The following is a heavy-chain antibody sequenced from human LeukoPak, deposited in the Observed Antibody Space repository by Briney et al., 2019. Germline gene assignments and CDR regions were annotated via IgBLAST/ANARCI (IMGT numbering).Heavy chain of an antibody. V-gene: IGHV4-34*01. CDR2: INHAGST. D-gene: IGHD3-22*01. CDR1: GGSFRGYY. CDR3: ARAKYYDRSGRYLDF. J-gene: IGHJ2*01. Sequence: SETLSLTCAVYGGSFRGYYWIWIRQPPGKGLEWIGEINHAGSTNCKPSLKSRVTISVDTSKNQFTLNLNSVTAADTAAYYCARAKYYDRSGRYLDFWGRGTLITVSS.